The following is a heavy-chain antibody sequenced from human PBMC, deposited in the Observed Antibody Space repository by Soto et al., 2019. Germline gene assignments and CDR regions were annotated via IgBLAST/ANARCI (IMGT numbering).Heavy chain of an antibody. CDR3: ARDAPYPQGRWLNLDL. V-gene: IGHV4-31*03. D-gene: IGHD3-10*01. CDR1: GDSISSGGYF. Sequence: PSETLSLTCTVSGDSISSGGYFWNWIRHHPGKGLEWIGYIFYSGTTFYNPSLKGRLSISVDTSNNQFSLNLTSVTAADTAVYFCARDAPYPQGRWLNLDLWGQGTLVTVSS. CDR2: IFYSGTT. J-gene: IGHJ5*02.